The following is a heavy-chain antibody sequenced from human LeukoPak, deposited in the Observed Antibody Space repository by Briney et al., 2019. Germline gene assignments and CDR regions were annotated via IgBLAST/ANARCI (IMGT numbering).Heavy chain of an antibody. CDR3: AKNAQDIVVVVAATPYGSFDY. D-gene: IGHD2-15*01. Sequence: GGSLRLSCAASGFTFSSYAMSWVRQAPGKGLEWVSAISGSGGSTYYADSVKGRFTISRDNSKNTLYLQMNSLRAGDTAVYYCAKNAQDIVVVVAATPYGSFDYWGQGTLVTVSS. CDR1: GFTFSSYA. J-gene: IGHJ4*02. V-gene: IGHV3-23*01. CDR2: ISGSGGST.